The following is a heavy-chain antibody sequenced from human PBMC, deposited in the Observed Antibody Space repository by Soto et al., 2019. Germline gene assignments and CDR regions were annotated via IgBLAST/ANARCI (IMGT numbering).Heavy chain of an antibody. D-gene: IGHD4-17*01. Sequence: GASVKVSCKASGCTFTGYYMHWVRQAPGQGLEWMGWINPNSGGTNYAQEFRGRVTLTRDTSISTAYMELSRLRSDDTALYYCAREYGDDFDIWGQGTMVTVSS. J-gene: IGHJ3*02. CDR2: INPNSGGT. CDR3: AREYGDDFDI. CDR1: GCTFTGYY. V-gene: IGHV1-2*02.